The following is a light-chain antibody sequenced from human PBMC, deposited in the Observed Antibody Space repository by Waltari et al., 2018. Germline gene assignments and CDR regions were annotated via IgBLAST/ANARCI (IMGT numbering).Light chain of an antibody. V-gene: IGKV1-5*01. J-gene: IGKJ1*01. CDR3: QQYNSYSPWT. CDR1: QSISNW. CDR2: DAS. Sequence: DIQMTQSPSTLSASVGDRVPITCRARQSISNWLAWYQQHPGKAPKLLIYDASSLESGVPSRFSGSGSGTEFTLTISSLQPDDFATYYCQQYNSYSPWTFGQGTKVEIK.